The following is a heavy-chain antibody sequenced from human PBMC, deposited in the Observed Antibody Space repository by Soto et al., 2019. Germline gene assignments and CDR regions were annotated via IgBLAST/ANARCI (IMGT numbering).Heavy chain of an antibody. J-gene: IGHJ4*02. D-gene: IGHD2-15*01. V-gene: IGHV1-69*02. CDR2: IIPRLGLL. CDR1: GGTFSSYS. Sequence: QVHLLQSGAEVQKPGSSVKVACKASGGTFSSYSISWVRQAPGQGLEWMGRIIPRLGLLNYAQKFQGRVRITPDKSTSPAYMELSVLRSEDTAVYYCVHPVSLLPHWRQGTLVNVSS. CDR3: VHPVSLLPH.